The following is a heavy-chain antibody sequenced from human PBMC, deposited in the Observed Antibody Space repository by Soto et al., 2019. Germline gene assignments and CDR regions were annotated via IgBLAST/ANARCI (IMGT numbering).Heavy chain of an antibody. J-gene: IGHJ6*02. Sequence: QVQLVESGGGVVQSGRSLRLSCAASGFTFSSYGIHWVRQAPGKGLEWVAVISYDGSYKYYADSVKGRFTISRDNSKSTLYLQMNSLRGEDTAVYFCAKDQRAAAGNDGMDVWGQGTTVTVSS. D-gene: IGHD6-13*01. CDR1: GFTFSSYG. CDR2: ISYDGSYK. V-gene: IGHV3-30*18. CDR3: AKDQRAAAGNDGMDV.